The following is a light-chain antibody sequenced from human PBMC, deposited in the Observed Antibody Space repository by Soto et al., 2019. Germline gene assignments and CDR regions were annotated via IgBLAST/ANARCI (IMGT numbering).Light chain of an antibody. V-gene: IGKV1-27*01. J-gene: IGKJ1*01. CDR1: QGISNY. CDR2: ADS. Sequence: DIQMTQSPSSLSASVGDRVTITCRARQGISNYLAWYQQKPGKVPKLLIYADSTLQSGVPSRFSGSGSGTDFTLTISSLQPEDVATYYCQKYKSAPRTFGQGTKVETK. CDR3: QKYKSAPRT.